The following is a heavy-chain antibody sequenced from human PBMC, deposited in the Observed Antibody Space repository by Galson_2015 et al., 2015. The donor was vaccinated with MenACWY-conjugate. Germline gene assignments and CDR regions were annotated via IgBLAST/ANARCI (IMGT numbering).Heavy chain of an antibody. CDR1: GGSISSSSYY. Sequence: SLTCTVSGGSISSSSYYWGWIRQPPGKGLEWIGSIYYSGSTYYNPSLKSRVTISVDTSKNQFSLKLSSVTAADTAVYYCARPIGTNTGPFDYWGQGTLVTVSS. CDR2: IYYSGST. D-gene: IGHD1-26*01. CDR3: ARPIGTNTGPFDY. J-gene: IGHJ4*02. V-gene: IGHV4-39*01.